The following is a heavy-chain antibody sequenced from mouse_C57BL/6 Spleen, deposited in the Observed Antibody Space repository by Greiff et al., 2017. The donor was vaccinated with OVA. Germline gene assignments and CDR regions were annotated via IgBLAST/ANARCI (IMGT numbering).Heavy chain of an antibody. Sequence: QVQLQQSGAELVRPGASVKLSCKASGYTFTDYYINWVKQRPGQGLEWIARIYPGSGNTYYNEKFKGKATLTAEKSSSTAYMQLSSLTSEDSAVYFCERRGPLTTVVDYYAMDYWGQGTSVTVAS. V-gene: IGHV1-76*01. D-gene: IGHD1-1*01. CDR3: ERRGPLTTVVDYYAMDY. CDR2: IYPGSGNT. CDR1: GYTFTDYY. J-gene: IGHJ4*01.